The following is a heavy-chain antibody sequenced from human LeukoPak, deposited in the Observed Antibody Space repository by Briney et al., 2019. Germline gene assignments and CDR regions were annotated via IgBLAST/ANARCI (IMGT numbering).Heavy chain of an antibody. CDR3: AKEGHGSSLDY. CDR2: ISYDGSNK. CDR1: GFTFSGYG. V-gene: IGHV3-30*18. Sequence: PGRSLRLSCAASGFTFSGYGMHWVRQAPGKGLEWVAVISYDGSNKYYADSVKGRFTISRDNSKNTLYLQMNSLRAEDTAVYYCAKEGHGSSLDYWGQGTLVTVSS. J-gene: IGHJ4*02. D-gene: IGHD6-13*01.